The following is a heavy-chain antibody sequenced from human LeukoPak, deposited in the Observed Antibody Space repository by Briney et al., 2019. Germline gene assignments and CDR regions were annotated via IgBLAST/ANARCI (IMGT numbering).Heavy chain of an antibody. CDR2: INHSGST. CDR3: ARSPVSQSGSYRDRFDY. V-gene: IGHV4-34*01. CDR1: GGSFSGYY. D-gene: IGHD3-10*01. J-gene: IGHJ4*02. Sequence: PSETLSLTCAVYGGSFSGYYWSWIRQPPGKGLEWIGEINHSGSTNYNPSLKSRVTISVDTPKNQFSLKLSSVTAADTAVYYCARSPVSQSGSYRDRFDYWGQGTLVTVSS.